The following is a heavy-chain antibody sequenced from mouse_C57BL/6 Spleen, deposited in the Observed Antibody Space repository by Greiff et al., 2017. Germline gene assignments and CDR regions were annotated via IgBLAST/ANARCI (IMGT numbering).Heavy chain of an antibody. V-gene: IGHV1-39*01. CDR1: GYSFTDYN. J-gene: IGHJ4*01. D-gene: IGHD1-1*01. Sequence: EVQLQQSGPELVKPGASVKISCKASGYSFTDYNMNWVKQSNGKSLEWIGVINPNYGTTSYNQKFKGKATLTVDQSSSTAYMQLNSLISEDSAVYYCARCGLYGSSCYAMDYWGQGTSVTVSS. CDR3: ARCGLYGSSCYAMDY. CDR2: INPNYGTT.